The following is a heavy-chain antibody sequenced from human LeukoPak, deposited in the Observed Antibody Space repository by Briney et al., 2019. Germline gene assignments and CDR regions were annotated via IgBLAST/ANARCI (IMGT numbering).Heavy chain of an antibody. CDR1: GYTFTGYY. CDR2: INPNSGGT. CDR3: ARDHCVSSGCYEDYYYGMDV. D-gene: IGHD2-2*01. V-gene: IGHV1-2*02. J-gene: IGHJ6*02. Sequence: ASVKVSCKASGYTFTGYYIQWVRQAPGQGLEWMGWINPNSGGTNYAQKLQGRVTMTRDTSISTAYMELSRLRSDDTAVYFCARDHCVSSGCYEDYYYGMDVWGRGTTVTVSS.